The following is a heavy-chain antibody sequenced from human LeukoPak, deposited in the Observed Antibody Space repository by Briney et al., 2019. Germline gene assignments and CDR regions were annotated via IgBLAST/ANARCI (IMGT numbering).Heavy chain of an antibody. D-gene: IGHD3-10*01. J-gene: IGHJ4*02. V-gene: IGHV3-9*02. Sequence: PGRSLRLPCAASGFTSDDYAMYWVRQAPGKGLEWVSGISWNSGSIGYADSVKGRFTISRDNAKNSLYLQMNSLRAEDTALYYCAKDLHMGSGSYSLDYWGQGTLVTVSS. CDR2: ISWNSGSI. CDR1: GFTSDDYA. CDR3: AKDLHMGSGSYSLDY.